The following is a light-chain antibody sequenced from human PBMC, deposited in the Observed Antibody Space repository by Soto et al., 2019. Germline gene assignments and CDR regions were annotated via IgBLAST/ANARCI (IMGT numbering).Light chain of an antibody. J-gene: IGKJ5*01. CDR3: QQYGNSAPNT. V-gene: IGKV3-20*01. CDR2: AAS. Sequence: EMVLTQSPGTLSLSPGERATLSCRASQSVTSNYLAWYQQEPGQGPRLLVYAASSRATGIPDRFSGSGSGTDFTLTISRLEPEDFAMYYCQQYGNSAPNTFGQGTRL. CDR1: QSVTSNY.